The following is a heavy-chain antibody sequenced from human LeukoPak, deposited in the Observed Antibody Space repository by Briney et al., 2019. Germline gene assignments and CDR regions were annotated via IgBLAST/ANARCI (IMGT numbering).Heavy chain of an antibody. V-gene: IGHV1-69*04. CDR1: GGTFSSYA. CDR2: IIPILGIA. J-gene: IGHJ6*02. D-gene: IGHD3-3*01. CDR3: ARGPPATYYDFWSGYSVSYCYYGMDV. Sequence: SVKVSCKASGGTFSSYAISWVRQAPGQGLEWMGRIIPILGIANYAQKFQGRVTITADKSTSTAYMELSSLRSEDTAVYYCARGPPATYYDFWSGYSVSYCYYGMDVWGQGTAVTVSS.